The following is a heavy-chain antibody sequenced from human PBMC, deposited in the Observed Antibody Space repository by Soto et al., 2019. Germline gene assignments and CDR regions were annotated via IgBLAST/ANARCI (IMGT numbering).Heavy chain of an antibody. CDR2: ISQSGHT. D-gene: IGHD6-6*01. CDR1: SGSFSGYY. J-gene: IGHJ4*02. Sequence: PSETLSFTCSIYSGSFSGYYWSWIRQPPGKGLEWIGEISQSGHTNYSPSLKSRVSISIDTSKKQFSLNLASVSAADTAVYYCARAPKVSGSSQTRPDFWGQGTLVTVSS. CDR3: ARAPKVSGSSQTRPDF. V-gene: IGHV4-34*01.